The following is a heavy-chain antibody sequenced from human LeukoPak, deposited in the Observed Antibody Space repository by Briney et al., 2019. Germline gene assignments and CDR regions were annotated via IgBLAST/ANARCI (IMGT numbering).Heavy chain of an antibody. V-gene: IGHV4-39*01. CDR3: ARHRLNGCDFDY. D-gene: IGHD2-8*01. CDR2: IYYSGSTY. Sequence: NTSETLSLTCTVSGGPISSSSYYWGWIRQPPGKGLEWIGSIYYSGSTYYYNPSLKSRVTISVDTSKNRFSLKLSSVTAADTAVYYCARHRLNGCDFDYWGQGTLVTVSS. J-gene: IGHJ4*02. CDR1: GGPISSSSYY.